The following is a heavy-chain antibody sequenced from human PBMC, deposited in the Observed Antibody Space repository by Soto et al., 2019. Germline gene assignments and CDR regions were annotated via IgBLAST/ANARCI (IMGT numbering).Heavy chain of an antibody. CDR1: GFTFSNAW. Sequence: GGSLRLSCAASGFTFSNAWMSWVRQAPGKGLEWVGRIKSKTDGGTTDYAAPVKGRFTISRDDSKNTLYLQMNSLKTEDTAVYYCTTVKRDDYGDYFGATSEYFQHWGQGTLVTVSS. V-gene: IGHV3-15*01. J-gene: IGHJ1*01. CDR3: TTVKRDDYGDYFGATSEYFQH. D-gene: IGHD4-17*01. CDR2: IKSKTDGGTT.